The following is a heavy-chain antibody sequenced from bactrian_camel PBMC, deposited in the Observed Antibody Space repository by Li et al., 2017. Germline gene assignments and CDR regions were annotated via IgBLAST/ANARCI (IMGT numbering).Heavy chain of an antibody. Sequence: VQLVESGGGSVEAGGSLRLSCAASGFTFSWYLMGWFRQAPGKEREGVAVIYTDGSSSHLPGGSAYYADSVKGRFTISHDNAENTVLLHMTSLKAEDTAMYYCAARPFSSHCALRPSADFRYWGQGTQVTVS. CDR2: IYTDGSSSHLPGGSA. J-gene: IGHJ6*01. CDR3: AARPFSSHCALRPSADFRY. V-gene: IGHV3S1*01. CDR1: GFTFSWYL.